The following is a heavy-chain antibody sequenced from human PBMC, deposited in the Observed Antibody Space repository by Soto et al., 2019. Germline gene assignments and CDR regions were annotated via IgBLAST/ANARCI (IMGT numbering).Heavy chain of an antibody. CDR1: GFTFSSYS. V-gene: IGHV3-21*01. J-gene: IGHJ6*02. Sequence: GGSLRLSCAASGFTFSSYSMNWVRQAPGKGLEWVSSISSSSSYIYYADSVKGRFTISRDNAKNSLYLQMNSLRAEDTAVYYCARDPDNYDFWSGYYYYYGMDVWGQGTTVTVSS. CDR2: ISSSSSYI. CDR3: ARDPDNYDFWSGYYYYYGMDV. D-gene: IGHD3-3*01.